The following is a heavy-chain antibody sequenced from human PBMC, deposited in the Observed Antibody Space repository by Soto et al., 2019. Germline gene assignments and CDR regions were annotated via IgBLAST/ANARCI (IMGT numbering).Heavy chain of an antibody. CDR1: GYTFTTYG. D-gene: IGHD6-13*01. CDR2: ISAYSGST. V-gene: IGHV1-18*01. J-gene: IGHJ4*02. Sequence: QVQLVQSGAEVKKPGASVKVSCKASGYTFTTYGISWVRQAPGQGLEWMGWISAYSGSTKFAQKLQGRVTMTTDTSTTTAYMELRSRTSDDTAVYYCVRDFTKSSSWPYYFDYWGQCTLVTVSS. CDR3: VRDFTKSSSWPYYFDY.